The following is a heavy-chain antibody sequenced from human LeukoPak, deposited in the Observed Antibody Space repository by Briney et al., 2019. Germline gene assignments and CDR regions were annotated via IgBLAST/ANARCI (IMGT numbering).Heavy chain of an antibody. V-gene: IGHV1-69*04. Sequence: GASVKVSCKASGYTFTGYYMHWVRQAPGQGLEWMGRIIPILGIANYAQKFQGRVTITADKSTSTAYMELSSLRSEDTAVYYCAREGRWGDSRGDEYYFDYWGQGTLVTVSS. D-gene: IGHD3-22*01. CDR2: IIPILGIA. CDR3: AREGRWGDSRGDEYYFDY. CDR1: GYTFTGYY. J-gene: IGHJ4*02.